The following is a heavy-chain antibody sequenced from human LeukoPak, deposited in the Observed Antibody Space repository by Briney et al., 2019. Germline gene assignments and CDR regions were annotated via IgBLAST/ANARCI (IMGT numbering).Heavy chain of an antibody. J-gene: IGHJ4*02. D-gene: IGHD3-9*01. V-gene: IGHV1-18*01. CDR2: ISAYNGNT. CDR3: ARDNYYDILTGYYNY. CDR1: GYTFTSYG. Sequence: GASVKVSCKASGYTFTSYGISWVRQAPGQGLEWMGWISAYNGNTNYARKLQGRVTMTTDTSTSTAYMELRSLRSDDTAVYYCARDNYYDILTGYYNYWGQGTLVTVSS.